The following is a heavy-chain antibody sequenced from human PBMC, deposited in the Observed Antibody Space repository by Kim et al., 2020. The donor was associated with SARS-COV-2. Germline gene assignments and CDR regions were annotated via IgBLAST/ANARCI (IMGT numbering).Heavy chain of an antibody. Sequence: GGSLRLSCAASGFTFDDYAMHWVRQAPGKGLEWVSLISGDGGSTYYADSVKGRFTISRDNSKNSLYLQMNSLRTEDTALYYCAKDLYYYGSGSYDRSFDYWGQGTLVTVSS. V-gene: IGHV3-43*02. J-gene: IGHJ4*02. D-gene: IGHD3-10*01. CDR1: GFTFDDYA. CDR2: ISGDGGST. CDR3: AKDLYYYGSGSYDRSFDY.